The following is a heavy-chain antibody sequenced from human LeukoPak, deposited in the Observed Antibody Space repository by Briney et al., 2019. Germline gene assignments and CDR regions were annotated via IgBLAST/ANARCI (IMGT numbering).Heavy chain of an antibody. D-gene: IGHD3-10*01. V-gene: IGHV1-46*01. CDR1: AYSFTMYF. CDR2: IIPSDGST. CDR3: ARGKVVTMVLVVIIIYFPY. Sequence: ASVKASCKASAYSFTMYFIYLVRQAPGQGLEWMGIIIPSDGSTSYAQKFQGRVTMTRDTSTSTVYMELSSLRSEDTAVYYCARGKVVTMVLVVIIIYFPYWGQGTLVTVSS. J-gene: IGHJ4*02.